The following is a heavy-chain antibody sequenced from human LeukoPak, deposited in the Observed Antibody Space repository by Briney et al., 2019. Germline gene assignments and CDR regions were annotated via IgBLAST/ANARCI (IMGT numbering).Heavy chain of an antibody. Sequence: ASVKVSCKASGYTFTSYDVNWVRQATEQGLEWMGWMNPNSGNTGYAQKFQGRVTITRNTSISTAYMELSSLRSEDTAVYYCARGGDFEHYYYYMDVWGKGTTVTVSS. CDR2: MNPNSGNT. J-gene: IGHJ6*03. CDR3: ARGGDFEHYYYYMDV. V-gene: IGHV1-8*03. D-gene: IGHD3-10*01. CDR1: GYTFTSYD.